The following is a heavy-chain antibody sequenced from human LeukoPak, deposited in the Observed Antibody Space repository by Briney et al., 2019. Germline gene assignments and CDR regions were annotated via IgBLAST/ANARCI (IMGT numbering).Heavy chain of an antibody. D-gene: IGHD3-9*01. V-gene: IGHV3-21*01. Sequence: GGSLRLSCAASGFTFSSYSMNWVRQAPGKGLEWVSSISSSSSYIYYADSVKGRFTISRDNAKNSLYLQMNSLRAEDTAVYYCARDPGHYDILTGYHHDYWGQGTLVTVSS. CDR2: ISSSSSYI. CDR3: ARDPGHYDILTGYHHDY. J-gene: IGHJ4*02. CDR1: GFTFSSYS.